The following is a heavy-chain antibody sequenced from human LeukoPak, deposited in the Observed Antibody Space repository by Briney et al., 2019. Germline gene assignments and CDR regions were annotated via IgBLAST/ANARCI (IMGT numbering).Heavy chain of an antibody. CDR2: IEQDGSER. Sequence: GGSLRLSCAASGFIFNSFWMSWVRQAPGKGLEWVANIEQDGSERYYVDSVKGRFTVSRDNVKNSLYLQMDSLRAEDTAVYYCAKDRSTTVSNTLGYFDYWGQGVLVTVSS. CDR3: AKDRSTTVSNTLGYFDY. J-gene: IGHJ4*02. D-gene: IGHD2/OR15-2a*01. CDR1: GFIFNSFW. V-gene: IGHV3-7*03.